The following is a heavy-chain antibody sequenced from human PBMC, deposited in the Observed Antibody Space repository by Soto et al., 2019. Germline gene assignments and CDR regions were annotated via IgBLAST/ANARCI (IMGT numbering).Heavy chain of an antibody. Sequence: GALRLSGSASGSTFSSYDRHGVRQATGKGLEWVSAIGTSGDPYYPGSVKGRFTISRENAKNSLYLQTNSLRAGDTAVYYCAPGCKAARPGMDVWGQGTTVTVSS. J-gene: IGHJ6*02. CDR1: GSTFSSYD. V-gene: IGHV3-13*05. D-gene: IGHD6-6*01. CDR2: IGTSGDP. CDR3: APGCKAARPGMDV.